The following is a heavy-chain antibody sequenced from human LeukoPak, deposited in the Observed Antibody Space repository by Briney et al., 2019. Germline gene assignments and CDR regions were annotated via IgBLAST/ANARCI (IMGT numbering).Heavy chain of an antibody. CDR1: GGTFSSYA. V-gene: IGHV1-69*13. CDR3: ARGISYDSSDY. CDR2: IIPIFGTA. J-gene: IGHJ4*02. Sequence: RASVKVSCKASGGTFSSYAIGWVRQAPGQGLEWMGGIIPIFGTANYAQKFQGRVTITADESTSTAYMELSSLRSEDTAVYYCARGISYDSSDYWGQGTLVTVSS. D-gene: IGHD3-22*01.